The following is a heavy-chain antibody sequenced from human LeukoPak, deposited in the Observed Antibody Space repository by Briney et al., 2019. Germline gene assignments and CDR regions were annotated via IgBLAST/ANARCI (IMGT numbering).Heavy chain of an antibody. J-gene: IGHJ4*02. Sequence: QSGGSLRLSCAASGFTFSSYSMNWVRQAPGKGLEWVSYISSSSSTIYYADSVKGRFTISRDNAKNSLYLQMNSLRAEDTAVYYCARDLHAGYCSSTSCSDYWGQGTLVTVSS. D-gene: IGHD2-2*01. CDR1: GFTFSSYS. V-gene: IGHV3-48*01. CDR2: ISSSSSTI. CDR3: ARDLHAGYCSSTSCSDY.